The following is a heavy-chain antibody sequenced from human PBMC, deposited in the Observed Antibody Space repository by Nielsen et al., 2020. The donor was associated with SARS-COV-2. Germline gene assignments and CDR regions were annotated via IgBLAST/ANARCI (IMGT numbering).Heavy chain of an antibody. V-gene: IGHV3-23*03. CDR2: IYSGGSST. Sequence: GGSLRLSCAASGFTFSSYAMSWVRQAPGKGLEWVSVIYSGGSSTYYADSVKGRFTISRDNSKNTLYLQMNSLRAEDTAVYYCAKDSNTGLRYVDWSPGYYGMDVWGQGITVTVSS. J-gene: IGHJ6*02. D-gene: IGHD3-9*01. CDR1: GFTFSSYA. CDR3: AKDSNTGLRYVDWSPGYYGMDV.